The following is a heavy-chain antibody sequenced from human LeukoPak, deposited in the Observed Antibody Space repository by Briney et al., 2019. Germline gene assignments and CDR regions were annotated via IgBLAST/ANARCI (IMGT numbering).Heavy chain of an antibody. V-gene: IGHV4-4*07. CDR3: ARSRSSRTTVTTRYFDL. J-gene: IGHJ2*01. D-gene: IGHD4-17*01. CDR1: GGSISSYY. Sequence: SETLSLTCTVSGGSISSYYWSWIRQPAGKGLEWIGRIYTSGSTNYNPSLKSRVTMSVDTSKNQFSLKLSSVTAADTAVYYCARSRSSRTTVTTRYFDLWGRGTLVTVSS. CDR2: IYTSGST.